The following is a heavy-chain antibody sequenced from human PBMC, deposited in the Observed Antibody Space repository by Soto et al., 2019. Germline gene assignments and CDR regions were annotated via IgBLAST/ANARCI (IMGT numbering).Heavy chain of an antibody. J-gene: IGHJ4*02. CDR2: IYYSGST. V-gene: IGHV4-39*01. D-gene: IGHD3-10*01. Sequence: QLQLQESGPGLVKPSETLSLTCTVSGGSISSSSYYWGWIRQPPGKGLEWIGSIYYSGSTYYNPSLKSPVPISVDTSKNPFSLKLSSVTAADTAVYYCARHKITMVRGVITWGAFWTHPSPFDYWGQGTLVTVSS. CDR3: ARHKITMVRGVITWGAFWTHPSPFDY. CDR1: GGSISSSSYY.